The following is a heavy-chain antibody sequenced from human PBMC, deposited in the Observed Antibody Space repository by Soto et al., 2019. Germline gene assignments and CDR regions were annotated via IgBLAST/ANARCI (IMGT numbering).Heavy chain of an antibody. CDR3: ARQDGDYYGSGSFLGY. CDR1: GYTFTGYY. CDR2: INPNSGGT. V-gene: IGHV1-2*02. Sequence: QVQLVQSGAEVKKPGASVKVSCKASGYTFTGYYMHWVRQAPGQGLEWMGWINPNSGGTNYAQKFQGRVTMTRDTSISTGYMELSRLRSDDTAVYYCARQDGDYYGSGSFLGYWGQGTLVTVSS. J-gene: IGHJ4*02. D-gene: IGHD3-10*01.